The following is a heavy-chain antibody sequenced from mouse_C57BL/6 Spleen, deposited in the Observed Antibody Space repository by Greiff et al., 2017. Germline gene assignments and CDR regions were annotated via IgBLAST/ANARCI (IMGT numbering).Heavy chain of an antibody. CDR2: IYPGDGDT. D-gene: IGHD4-1*01. Sequence: VQLQQSGPELVKPGASVKISCKASGYAFSSSWMNWVKQRPGKGLEWIGRIYPGDGDTNYNGKFKGKATLTADKSSSTAYMQLSSLTSEDSAVYFCARQDWGFANGGQGTLVTVSA. J-gene: IGHJ3*01. V-gene: IGHV1-82*01. CDR3: ARQDWGFAN. CDR1: GYAFSSSW.